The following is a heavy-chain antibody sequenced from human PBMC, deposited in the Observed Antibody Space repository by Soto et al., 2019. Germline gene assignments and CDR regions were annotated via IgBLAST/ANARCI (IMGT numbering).Heavy chain of an antibody. D-gene: IGHD1-1*01. Sequence: QVQLVQSGAEVKKPGASVKVSCKVSGHTLTELSMHWVRLAPGKGLEWMGGFDPEDGETISAQKFQGRVTMTEDTSTDSTYLELSSLRSEDTAVYYCAAGGTRWLHSPFDYWGPGTLVTISS. J-gene: IGHJ4*02. CDR1: GHTLTELS. CDR2: FDPEDGET. V-gene: IGHV1-24*01. CDR3: AAGGTRWLHSPFDY.